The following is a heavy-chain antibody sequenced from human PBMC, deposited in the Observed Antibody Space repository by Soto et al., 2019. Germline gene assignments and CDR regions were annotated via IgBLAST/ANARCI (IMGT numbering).Heavy chain of an antibody. CDR2: IYYTGST. Sequence: QVQLQESGPGLVKPSQTLSLTCTVSGGSISSGDYYWSWIRQPPGKGLEWIGYIYYTGSTYYNPSLKSRVTISVDTSKNQFSLKLSSVTAADTAVYCCAREVHRVSYSHWYFDLWGRGTLVTVSS. CDR1: GGSISSGDYY. CDR3: AREVHRVSYSHWYFDL. J-gene: IGHJ2*01. D-gene: IGHD1-26*01. V-gene: IGHV4-30-4*01.